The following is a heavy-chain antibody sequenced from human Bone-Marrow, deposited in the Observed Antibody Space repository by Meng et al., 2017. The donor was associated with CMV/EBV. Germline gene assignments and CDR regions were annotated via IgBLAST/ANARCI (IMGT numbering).Heavy chain of an antibody. CDR1: GFTFDDYA. V-gene: IGHV3-9*03. CDR2: ISWNSGSI. CDR3: AKAGVGVTYFDY. D-gene: IGHD1-26*01. Sequence: GGSLRLSCAASGFTFDDYAMHWVRQAPGKGLEWVSGISWNSGSIGYADSVKGRFTISRDNAKNPLYLQMNSLRAEDMALYYCAKAGVGVTYFDYWGQGTLVTVSS. J-gene: IGHJ4*02.